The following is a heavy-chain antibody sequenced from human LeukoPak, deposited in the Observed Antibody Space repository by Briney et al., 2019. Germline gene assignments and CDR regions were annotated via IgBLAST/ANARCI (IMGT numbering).Heavy chain of an antibody. CDR3: PNTPLRYFDWFFRKRFLFYF. CDR1: GFTFSDDG. J-gene: IGHJ4*01. CDR2: ITATGDDT. Sequence: GGSLRLSCAASGFTFSDDGMSWVCQAPGKGLEWVSSITATGDDTHYADSLRGRFSISRDSNKKTLYLEMNSLRAEDTDVYYCPNTPLRYFDWFFRKRFLFYFCGHGTLFTVSS. V-gene: IGHV3-23*01. D-gene: IGHD3-9*01.